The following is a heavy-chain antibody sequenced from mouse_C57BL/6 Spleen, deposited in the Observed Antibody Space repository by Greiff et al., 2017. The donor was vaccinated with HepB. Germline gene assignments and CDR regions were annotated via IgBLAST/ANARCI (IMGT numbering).Heavy chain of an antibody. D-gene: IGHD3-3*01. CDR2: IDPSDSYT. V-gene: IGHV1-69*01. Sequence: VQLQQPGAELVMPGASVKLSCKASGYTFTSYWMHWVKQRPGQGLEWIGEIDPSDSYTNYNQKFKGKSTLTVDKSSSTAYMQLSSLTSEDSAVYYCARWLEGYFDYWGQGTTLTVSS. CDR3: ARWLEGYFDY. J-gene: IGHJ2*01. CDR1: GYTFTSYW.